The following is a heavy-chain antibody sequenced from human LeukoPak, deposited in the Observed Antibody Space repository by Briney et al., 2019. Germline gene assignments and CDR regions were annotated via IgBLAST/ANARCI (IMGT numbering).Heavy chain of an antibody. CDR2: ISAYNSNT. Sequence: ASVKVSCKASGYTFTSYGISWVRQAPGQGLEWMGWISAYNSNTNYAQKLQGRVTMTTDTSTSTAYMELRSLRSDDTAVYYCARGPDYYDSSGQSDYWGQGTLVTVSS. CDR1: GYTFTSYG. J-gene: IGHJ4*02. D-gene: IGHD3-22*01. CDR3: ARGPDYYDSSGQSDY. V-gene: IGHV1-18*01.